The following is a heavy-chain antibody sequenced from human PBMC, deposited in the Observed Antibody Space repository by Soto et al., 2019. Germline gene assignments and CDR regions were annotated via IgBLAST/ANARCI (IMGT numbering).Heavy chain of an antibody. D-gene: IGHD5-18*01. J-gene: IGHJ4*02. CDR3: ARVISTAMVYYFDY. CDR2: INPNSGDT. Sequence: ASVKVSCKASGYTFTGYYMHWVRQAPGQGLEWMGWINPNSGDTNYAQKFQGRVTMTRDTSISTAYMELSRLRSDDTAVYYCARVISTAMVYYFDYWGQGTLVTVSS. CDR1: GYTFTGYY. V-gene: IGHV1-2*02.